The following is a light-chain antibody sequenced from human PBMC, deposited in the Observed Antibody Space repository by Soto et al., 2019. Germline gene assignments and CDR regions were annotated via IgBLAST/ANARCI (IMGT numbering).Light chain of an antibody. CDR1: SSDVGRYNY. CDR3: SSYTSSNTFV. V-gene: IGLV2-14*01. J-gene: IGLJ1*01. CDR2: DVS. Sequence: QSALAQPASVSGSPGQSIANSCTGTSSDVGRYNYVSWFQQHPGKAPKLMIYDVSNRPSGVSDRFSGSKSGNTASLTISGLQAEDEADYYCSSYTSSNTFVFGTGTKVTVL.